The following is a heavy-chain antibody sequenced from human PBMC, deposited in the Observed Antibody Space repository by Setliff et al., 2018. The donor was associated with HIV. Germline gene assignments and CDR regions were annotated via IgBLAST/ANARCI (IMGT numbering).Heavy chain of an antibody. CDR2: IYTSGST. Sequence: PSETLSLTCTVSGGSISSYYWSWIRQPAGKGLEWIGRIYTSGSTNYNPSLKSRVTMSVDTSKNQFSLKLSSVTAADTALYYCARGRYRSRWYASDHYYIDVWGKGTTVTVSS. D-gene: IGHD6-13*01. J-gene: IGHJ6*03. CDR3: ARGRYRSRWYASDHYYIDV. CDR1: GGSISSYY. V-gene: IGHV4-4*07.